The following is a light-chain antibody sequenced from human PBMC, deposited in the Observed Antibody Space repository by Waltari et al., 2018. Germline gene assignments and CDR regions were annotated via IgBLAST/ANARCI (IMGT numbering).Light chain of an antibody. Sequence: QPVLTQPPSASGTPGQTVTISCSGGSPNIGSNHVNWYLLVPGTAPRLVIFSNDRRPSGVPDRFSGSKSDTSASLAISGLQSEDEADYYCTSWDDRLNGRVFGGGTRLTVL. CDR1: SPNIGSNH. V-gene: IGLV1-44*01. J-gene: IGLJ3*02. CDR3: TSWDDRLNGRV. CDR2: SND.